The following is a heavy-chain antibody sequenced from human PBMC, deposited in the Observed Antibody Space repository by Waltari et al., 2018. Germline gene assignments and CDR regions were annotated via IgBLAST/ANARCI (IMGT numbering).Heavy chain of an antibody. CDR3: ARDYCSGDGCSLDC. V-gene: IGHV1-18*04. Sequence: QVQLVQSGNEVMKPGASVKVSCKASGYTFTSHSITWVRPAPGQGPEWLGWVTRNNGKTKVAQKFQGRVSRTTDTSTSTAYMDLRSLTSDDTAVYYCARDYCSGDGCSLDCWGQGTLVTVSS. D-gene: IGHD2-15*01. CDR2: VTRNNGKT. J-gene: IGHJ4*02. CDR1: GYTFTSHS.